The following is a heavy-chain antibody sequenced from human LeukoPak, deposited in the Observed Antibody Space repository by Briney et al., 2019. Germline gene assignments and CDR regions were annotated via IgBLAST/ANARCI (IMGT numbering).Heavy chain of an antibody. CDR3: ARDLHYYDSSADNWFDP. D-gene: IGHD3-22*01. J-gene: IGHJ5*02. CDR2: INPSGGST. V-gene: IGHV1-46*01. CDR1: GYTFTSYY. Sequence: ASVKVSCKASGYTFTSYYMHWVRQAPGQGLEWMGIINPSGGSTSYAQKFQGRVTMTRDMSTSTVYMELSSLRSEDTAVYYCARDLHYYDSSADNWFDPWGQGTLVTVSS.